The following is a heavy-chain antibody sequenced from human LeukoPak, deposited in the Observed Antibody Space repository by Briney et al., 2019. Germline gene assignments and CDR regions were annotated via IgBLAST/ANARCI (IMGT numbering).Heavy chain of an antibody. Sequence: SETLSLTCTVSGGSISSGSYYWSWIRQPAGKGLEWIGRIYTSGSTNYNPSLKSRVTITVDTSKNQFSLKLSSVTAADTAVYYCARVGGNPDYWGQGTLVTVSS. J-gene: IGHJ4*02. D-gene: IGHD4-23*01. CDR3: ARVGGNPDY. CDR2: IYTSGST. CDR1: GGSISSGSYY. V-gene: IGHV4-61*02.